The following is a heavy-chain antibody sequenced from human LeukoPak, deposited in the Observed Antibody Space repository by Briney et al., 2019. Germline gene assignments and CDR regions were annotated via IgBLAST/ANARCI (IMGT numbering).Heavy chain of an antibody. Sequence: GGSLRLSCAASGFTFSSYGMSWVRQAPGKGLEWVSAISGSGGSTYYADSVKGRFTISRGNSKNTLYLQMNSLRAEDTAVYYCAKYSSGWYVDYWGQGTLVTVSS. J-gene: IGHJ4*02. CDR3: AKYSSGWYVDY. V-gene: IGHV3-23*01. CDR1: GFTFSSYG. D-gene: IGHD6-19*01. CDR2: ISGSGGST.